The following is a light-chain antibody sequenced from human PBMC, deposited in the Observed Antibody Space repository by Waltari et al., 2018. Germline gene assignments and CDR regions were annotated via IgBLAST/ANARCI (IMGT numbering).Light chain of an antibody. J-gene: IGKJ1*01. CDR2: AAS. CDR3: QQGNNFPPT. V-gene: IGKV1-12*01. Sequence: DVQLTQSPSSVSASVGDRVTITCRASQDISNFLAWYQQKPGKAPKFLIYAASTLQTGVPSRFSGSGSVTEFTLTISGLQPEDFAAYFCQQGNNFPPTFGQGTEVQI. CDR1: QDISNF.